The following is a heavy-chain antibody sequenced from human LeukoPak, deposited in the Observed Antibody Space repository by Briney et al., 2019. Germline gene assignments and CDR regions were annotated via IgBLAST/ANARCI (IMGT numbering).Heavy chain of an antibody. V-gene: IGHV4-39*07. Sequence: SETLSLTCIVSGGSISGNSYYWGWLRQPPGKGLEWIGSIYFSGTTYYDPSLKSRVTISVDTSKNQFSLRLSSVTAADTAVYYCARGLTSSSSDYWGQGTLVTVSS. CDR1: GGSISGNSYY. D-gene: IGHD6-13*01. J-gene: IGHJ4*02. CDR3: ARGLTSSSSDY. CDR2: IYFSGTT.